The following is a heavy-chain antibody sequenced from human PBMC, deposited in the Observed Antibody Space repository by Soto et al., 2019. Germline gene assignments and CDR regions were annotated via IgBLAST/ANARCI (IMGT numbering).Heavy chain of an antibody. J-gene: IGHJ4*02. D-gene: IGHD5-12*01. V-gene: IGHV3-30*18. CDR3: AKSPYSGYGYFDY. CDR1: GFTFSSYG. Sequence: GGSLRLSCAASGFTFSSYGMHWVRQAPGKGLEWVAVISYDGSNKYYADSVKGRFTISRDNSKNTLYPQMNSLRAEDTAVYYCAKSPYSGYGYFDYWGQGTLVTVSS. CDR2: ISYDGSNK.